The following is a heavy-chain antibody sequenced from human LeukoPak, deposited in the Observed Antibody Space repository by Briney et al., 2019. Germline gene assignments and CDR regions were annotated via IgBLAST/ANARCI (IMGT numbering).Heavy chain of an antibody. CDR2: IYYSGST. Sequence: KPSETLSLTCTVSGGSISSSSYYWGWIRQPPWKGLEWIGSIYYSGSTYYNPSLKSRVTISVDTSKNQFSLKLSSVTAADTAVYYCASHTSYYYGSGSRNYYYYMDVWGKGTTVTVSS. J-gene: IGHJ6*03. V-gene: IGHV4-39*01. CDR1: GGSISSSSYY. D-gene: IGHD3-10*01. CDR3: ASHTSYYYGSGSRNYYYYMDV.